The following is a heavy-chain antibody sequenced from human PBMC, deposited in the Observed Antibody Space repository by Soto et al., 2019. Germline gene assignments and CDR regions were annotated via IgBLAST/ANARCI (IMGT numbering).Heavy chain of an antibody. CDR1: GFTFSNYD. CDR3: AKGSIVAGAIRYDLDY. Sequence: EVQLLNSGGGLVQPGGSPRLSCAASGFTFSNYDMNWVRQAPGKGLEWVSAISDRGSSTYYADSVKGRFTISRDDSKNTAYLQMNSLRAEDTAVYYCAKGSIVAGAIRYDLDYWGQGTLVTVSS. V-gene: IGHV3-23*01. CDR2: ISDRGSST. J-gene: IGHJ4*02. D-gene: IGHD2-2*01.